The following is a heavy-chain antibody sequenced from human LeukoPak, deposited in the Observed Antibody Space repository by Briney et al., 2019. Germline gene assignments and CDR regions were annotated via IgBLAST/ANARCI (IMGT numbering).Heavy chain of an antibody. Sequence: SETLSLTCNVSGGSVSSGAYYWSWIRQNPVKGLEWIGHIYYSGTTYYNPSLKSQVTISIDTSKNQFSLKLSSVTAADTAVYYCAIYDSGRNNPLSWGQGTLVTVSS. CDR2: IYYSGTT. V-gene: IGHV4-31*01. CDR3: AIYDSGRNNPLS. J-gene: IGHJ5*02. CDR1: GGSVSSGAYY. D-gene: IGHD3-22*01.